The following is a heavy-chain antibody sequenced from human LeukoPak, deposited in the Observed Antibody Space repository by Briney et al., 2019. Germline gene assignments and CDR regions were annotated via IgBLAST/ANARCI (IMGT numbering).Heavy chain of an antibody. CDR3: AREPLLEPYSSSPYFDY. D-gene: IGHD6-6*01. CDR2: ISAYNGNT. V-gene: IGHV1-18*01. J-gene: IGHJ4*02. Sequence: GASVKVSCKASGYTFTSYGISWVRQAPGQGLEWMGWISAYNGNTNYAQKLQGRVTMTTDTSTSTAYMELRSLRSDDTAVYYCAREPLLEPYSSSPYFDYWGQGTLVTVSS. CDR1: GYTFTSYG.